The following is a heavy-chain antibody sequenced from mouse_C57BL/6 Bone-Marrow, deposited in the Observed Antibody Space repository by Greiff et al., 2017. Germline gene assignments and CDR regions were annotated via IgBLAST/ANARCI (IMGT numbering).Heavy chain of an antibody. V-gene: IGHV5-4*03. CDR3: ARQAIYDGYYVVDY. J-gene: IGHJ2*01. D-gene: IGHD2-3*01. CDR2: ISDGVSYT. CDR1: GFTFSSYA. Sequence: EVKLMESGGGLVKPGGSLKLSCAASGFTFSSYAMSWVRQTPEKRLEWVATISDGVSYTYYPDNVKGRFTISRDNAKNNLYLQMSHLKSEDTAMYYCARQAIYDGYYVVDYWGQGTTLTVSS.